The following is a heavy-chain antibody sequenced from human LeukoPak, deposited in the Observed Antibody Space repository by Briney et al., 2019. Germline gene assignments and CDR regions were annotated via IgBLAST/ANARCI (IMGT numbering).Heavy chain of an antibody. J-gene: IGHJ4*02. D-gene: IGHD4-17*01. CDR3: ARKNDYGDFHFDY. Sequence: SGGSLRLSCAASGFTFSYYSMNWVRQAPGKGLEWVANIKQDGSEKNSVDSVKGRFTISRDNAKNSPYLQMNSLRAEDTAVYYCARKNDYGDFHFDYWGQGTLVTVSS. CDR1: GFTFSYYS. V-gene: IGHV3-7*04. CDR2: IKQDGSEK.